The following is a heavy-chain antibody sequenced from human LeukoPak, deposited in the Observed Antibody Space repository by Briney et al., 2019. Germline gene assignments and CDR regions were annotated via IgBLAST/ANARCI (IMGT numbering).Heavy chain of an antibody. Sequence: SETLSLTCAVSGGSFSGYYWSWIRQPPGKGLEWIGEINHSGSTNYNPSLKSRVTISVGTSKNQFSLKLSSVTAADTAVYYCARGEGDYGGNLGMDVWGQGTTVTVSS. V-gene: IGHV4-34*01. CDR3: ARGEGDYGGNLGMDV. CDR2: INHSGST. D-gene: IGHD4-23*01. CDR1: GGSFSGYY. J-gene: IGHJ6*02.